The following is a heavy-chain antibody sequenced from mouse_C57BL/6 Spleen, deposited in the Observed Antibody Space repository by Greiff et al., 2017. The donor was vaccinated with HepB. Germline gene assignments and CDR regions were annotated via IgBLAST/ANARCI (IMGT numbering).Heavy chain of an antibody. J-gene: IGHJ4*01. Sequence: EVKVEESGGGLVQPGGSLKLSCAASGFTFSDYGMAWVRQAPRKGPEWVAFISNLAYSIYYADTVTGRFTISRENAKNTLYLEMSSLRSEDTAMYYCARRGIYYGILDYAMDYWGQGTSVTVSS. CDR3: ARRGIYYGILDYAMDY. D-gene: IGHD2-1*01. CDR2: ISNLAYSI. CDR1: GFTFSDYG. V-gene: IGHV5-15*04.